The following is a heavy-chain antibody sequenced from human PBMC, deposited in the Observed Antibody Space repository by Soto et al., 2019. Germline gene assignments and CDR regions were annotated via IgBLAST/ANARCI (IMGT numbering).Heavy chain of an antibody. D-gene: IGHD2-2*01. Sequence: GSLRLSCAASGFTFSSYAMGWVRQGPGKGLEWVAVVSIGGSTHYADSVRGRFTISRDNSKNTLSLQMNSLTAEDTAVYYCAKEGQNIVVVPAAYANWFDPWGQGTLVTVSS. V-gene: IGHV3-23*01. CDR3: AKEGQNIVVVPAAYANWFDP. J-gene: IGHJ5*02. CDR1: GFTFSSYA. CDR2: VSIGGST.